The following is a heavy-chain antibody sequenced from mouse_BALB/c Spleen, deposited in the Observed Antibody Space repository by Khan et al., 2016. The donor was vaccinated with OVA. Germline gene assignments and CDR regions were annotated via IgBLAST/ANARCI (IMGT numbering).Heavy chain of an antibody. CDR1: GYSITSDYA. V-gene: IGHV3-2*02. Sequence: EVQLQESGPGLVKPSQSLSLTCTVTGYSITSDYAWNWIRQFPGNKLEWMGYISYSGSTNSTPALKSRISITRDTSKNQFFLQLNSVTTEDTAAYYCARDSTRYNYAMDYWGQGTSVTVSS. CDR3: ARDSTRYNYAMDY. CDR2: ISYSGST. J-gene: IGHJ4*01. D-gene: IGHD2-5*01.